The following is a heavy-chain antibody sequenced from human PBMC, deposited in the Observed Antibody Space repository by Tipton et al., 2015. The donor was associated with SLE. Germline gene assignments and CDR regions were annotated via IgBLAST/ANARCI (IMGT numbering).Heavy chain of an antibody. J-gene: IGHJ6*03. V-gene: IGHV1-18*01. D-gene: IGHD3-3*01. CDR2: ISAYNGNT. CDR3: AGVNYDFWSGSTAWYYMDV. Sequence: QLVQSGAEVKKPRASVKVSCKASGYTFTSYGISWVRQAPGQGLERMGWISAYNGNTNYAQKLQGRVTMTTDTSTSTAYMELRSLRSDDTAGYYCAGVNYDFWSGSTAWYYMDVGGKGTAVTVSS. CDR1: GYTFTSYG.